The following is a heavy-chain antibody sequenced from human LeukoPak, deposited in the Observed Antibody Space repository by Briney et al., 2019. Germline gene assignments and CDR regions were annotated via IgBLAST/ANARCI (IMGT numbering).Heavy chain of an antibody. Sequence: APVKVSCKASGYTFTGYYMHWVRQAPGQGRQWMGWISPSSGGTNYAQKFQGRVTMTRDTSISTAYMELSRLRSDDTAVYYCARRGSRIDAFDIWGQGTMVTVSP. CDR1: GYTFTGYY. J-gene: IGHJ3*02. CDR3: ARRGSRIDAFDI. V-gene: IGHV1-2*02. CDR2: ISPSSGGT. D-gene: IGHD2-15*01.